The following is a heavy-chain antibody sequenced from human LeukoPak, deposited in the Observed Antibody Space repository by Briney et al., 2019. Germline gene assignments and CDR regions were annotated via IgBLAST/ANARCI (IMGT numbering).Heavy chain of an antibody. Sequence: GGSLRLSCAASGFTFSSYGMRWVRQAPGKGLEWVSAISGSGGSTYYADSVKGRFTISRDNSKNTLYLQMNSLRAEDTAVYYCAKGPDYGLFDYWGQGTLVTVSS. CDR2: ISGSGGST. D-gene: IGHD4-17*01. CDR1: GFTFSSYG. V-gene: IGHV3-23*01. CDR3: AKGPDYGLFDY. J-gene: IGHJ4*02.